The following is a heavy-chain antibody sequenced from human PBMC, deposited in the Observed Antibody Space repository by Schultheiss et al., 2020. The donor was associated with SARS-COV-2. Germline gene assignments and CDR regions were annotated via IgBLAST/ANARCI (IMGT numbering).Heavy chain of an antibody. J-gene: IGHJ6*02. CDR1: GGSISSGGYY. V-gene: IGHV4-61*08. CDR3: ARVIDDYGKYYYGMDV. D-gene: IGHD4-17*01. Sequence: SETLSLTCTVSGGSISSGGYYWSWIRQPPGKGLEWIGYIYYSGSTNYNPSLKSRVTISVDTSKNQFSLKLSSVTAADTAVYYCARVIDDYGKYYYGMDVWGQGTTVTVSS. CDR2: IYYSGST.